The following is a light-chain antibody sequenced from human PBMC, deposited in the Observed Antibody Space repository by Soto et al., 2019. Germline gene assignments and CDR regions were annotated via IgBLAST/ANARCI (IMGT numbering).Light chain of an antibody. CDR1: ETISTF. Sequence: DIQIAHSPSSLSVSVVERFTMTSRTSETISTFLNWYQVKPGKAHKLIIYAASTLQDGVPSRFSGSGSGTDFTLTINSLQPEDFASYYCQQSYDISPINFGQGTRLEIK. J-gene: IGKJ5*01. CDR2: AAS. CDR3: QQSYDISPIN. V-gene: IGKV1-39*01.